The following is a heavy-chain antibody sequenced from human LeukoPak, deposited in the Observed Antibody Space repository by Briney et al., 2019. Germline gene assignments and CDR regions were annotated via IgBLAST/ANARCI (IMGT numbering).Heavy chain of an antibody. Sequence: GGSLRLSCAASGFTFSSYGMSWVRQAPGKGLEWVGFIRSKAYGGTTEYAASVKGRFTISRDDSKSIAYLQMNSLKTEDTAVYYCTRAARGPWELDTYFDYWGQGTLVTVSS. CDR1: GFTFSSYG. D-gene: IGHD1-26*01. CDR2: IRSKAYGGTT. J-gene: IGHJ4*02. CDR3: TRAARGPWELDTYFDY. V-gene: IGHV3-49*04.